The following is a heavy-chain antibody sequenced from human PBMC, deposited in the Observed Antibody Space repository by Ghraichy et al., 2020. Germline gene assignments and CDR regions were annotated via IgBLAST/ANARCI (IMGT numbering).Heavy chain of an antibody. V-gene: IGHV4-59*08. Sequence: SETLSLTCTISGGSINPYYWAWIRQPPGKGLEWIGYVSYSGATNYSPSLESRTTISIDTSKKQFSLNLTSVTAADTAVYYCARRHLSHYGFDSWAHGTLVTVSS. CDR1: GGSINPYY. CDR2: VSYSGAT. J-gene: IGHJ4*01. CDR3: ARRHLSHYGFDS. D-gene: IGHD4-17*01.